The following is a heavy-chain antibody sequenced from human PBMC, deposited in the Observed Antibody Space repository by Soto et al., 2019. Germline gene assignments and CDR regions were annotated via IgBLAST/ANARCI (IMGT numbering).Heavy chain of an antibody. J-gene: IGHJ6*03. CDR3: AKMRSSSTWLYHYSYTAV. CDR2: ISAYNGNT. CDR1: GYTFTSYG. V-gene: IGHV1-18*01. Sequence: ASVKVSCKASGYTFTSYGISWVRQAPGQGLEWMGWISAYNGNTNYAQKLQGRVTMTTDTSTSTAYMELRSLRSEDTAVYYCAKMRSSSTWLYHYSYTAVWRNRTTVHVSS. D-gene: IGHD6-6*01.